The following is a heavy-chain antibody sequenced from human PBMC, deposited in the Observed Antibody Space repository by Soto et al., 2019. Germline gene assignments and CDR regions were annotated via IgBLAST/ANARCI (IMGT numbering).Heavy chain of an antibody. J-gene: IGHJ6*03. CDR1: GDSVSSNSAA. CDR2: TYYRSKWYN. CDR3: ARANYYGSGSHYYMDV. Sequence: SQTLSLPCAISGDSVSSNSAAWNWIRQSPSRGLEWLGRTYYRSKWYNDYAVSVKSRITINPDTSKKQFSLQLNSVTPEDTAVYYCARANYYGSGSHYYMDVWGKGTTVTVSS. D-gene: IGHD3-10*01. V-gene: IGHV6-1*01.